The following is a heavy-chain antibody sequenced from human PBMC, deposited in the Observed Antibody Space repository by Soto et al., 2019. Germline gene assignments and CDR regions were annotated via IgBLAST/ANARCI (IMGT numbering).Heavy chain of an antibody. CDR2: IYTSASI. CDR1: GCDINTYS. D-gene: IGHD6-19*01. CDR3: ARDREAGYNFYYGMDV. V-gene: IGHV4-4*07. J-gene: IGHJ6*02. Sequence: PXETRSLTCSVAGCDINTYSWTWIRKPAGKGLEWIGRIYTSASINYNPSLRGRVTLSVDTSTNQVSLKLASVTAADTAVYYCARDREAGYNFYYGMDVWRQGTTATVSS.